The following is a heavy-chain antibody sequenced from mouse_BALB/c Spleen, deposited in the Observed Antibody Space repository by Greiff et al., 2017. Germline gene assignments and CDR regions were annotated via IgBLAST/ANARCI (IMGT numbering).Heavy chain of an antibody. CDR3: ARRGYDGYYFYAMDY. CDR1: GYTFTDYA. Sequence: QVQLQQSGAELVRPGVSVKISCKGSGYTFTDYAMHWVKQSHAKSLEWIGVISTYYGDASYNQKFKGKATMTVDKSSSTAYMELARLTSEDSAIYYCARRGYDGYYFYAMDYWGQGTSVTVSS. J-gene: IGHJ4*01. D-gene: IGHD2-3*01. V-gene: IGHV1S137*01. CDR2: ISTYYGDA.